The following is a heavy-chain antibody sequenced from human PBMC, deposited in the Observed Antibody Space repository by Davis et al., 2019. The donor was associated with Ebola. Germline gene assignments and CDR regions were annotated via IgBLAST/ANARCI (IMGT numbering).Heavy chain of an antibody. CDR3: ARVVLAEGDT. CDR2: ISGSGGST. J-gene: IGHJ5*02. V-gene: IGHV3-23*01. CDR1: GFTFSSYA. D-gene: IGHD2-15*01. Sequence: GGSLRLSCAASGFTFSSYAMRWVRQAPGKALERVSAISGSGGSTYYADSVKGRFTISRDNSKNTLSLQMNGLRVEDTADYYCARVVLAEGDTWGQGTLVTVSS.